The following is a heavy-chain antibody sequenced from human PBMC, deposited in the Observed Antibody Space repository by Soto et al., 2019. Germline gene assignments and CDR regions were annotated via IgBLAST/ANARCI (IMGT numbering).Heavy chain of an antibody. V-gene: IGHV4-59*08. Sequence: QVQLQESGPGLVKPSETLSLTCTVSGGSISSYYWSWIRQPPGKGLEWIGYIYYSGGTNYNPSLKSRVTISVATSKTQFSLKRSSVPAAATAVYYCARRYGAYFDFWGQGTLVTVSS. D-gene: IGHD4-17*01. CDR3: ARRYGAYFDF. J-gene: IGHJ4*02. CDR2: IYYSGGT. CDR1: GGSISSYY.